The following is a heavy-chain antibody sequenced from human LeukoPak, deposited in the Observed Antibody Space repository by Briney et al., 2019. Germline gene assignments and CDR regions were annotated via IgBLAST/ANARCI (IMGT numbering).Heavy chain of an antibody. CDR1: GGSFSGYY. CDR2: INHSGST. D-gene: IGHD4-23*01. J-gene: IGHJ6*03. CDR3: ARNSSPYYYYYYMDV. V-gene: IGHV4-34*01. Sequence: SETLSLTCAVYGGSFSGYYWSWIRQPPGKGLEWIGEINHSGSTNYNPSLKSRVTISVDTSKNQFSLKLSSVTAADTAVYYCARNSSPYYYYYYMDVWGKGTTVIVSS.